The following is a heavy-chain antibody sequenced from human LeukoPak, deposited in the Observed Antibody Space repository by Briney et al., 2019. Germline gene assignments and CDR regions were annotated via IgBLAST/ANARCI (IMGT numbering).Heavy chain of an antibody. D-gene: IGHD1/OR15-1a*01. Sequence: SETLSLTCTVSGGSISSYYWSWIRQPPGKGLEWIGYIYYSGSTNYNPSLKSRVTISVDTSKNQFPLKLSSVTAADTAVYYCAKNKRGSKDAFDIWGQGTMVTVSS. CDR1: GGSISSYY. J-gene: IGHJ3*02. CDR3: AKNKRGSKDAFDI. CDR2: IYYSGST. V-gene: IGHV4-59*01.